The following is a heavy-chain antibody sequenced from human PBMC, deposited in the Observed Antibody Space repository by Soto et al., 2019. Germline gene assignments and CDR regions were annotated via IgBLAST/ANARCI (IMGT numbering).Heavy chain of an antibody. V-gene: IGHV3-48*03. Sequence: GGSLRLSCAASGFTFSSYEMNWVRQAPGKGLEWVSYISSSGSTIYYADSVKGRFTISRDNAKNSLYLQMNSLRAEDTAVYYCARDLFGQLFYYFDYWGQGTRVTVSS. J-gene: IGHJ4*02. D-gene: IGHD3-3*01. CDR1: GFTFSSYE. CDR2: ISSSGSTI. CDR3: ARDLFGQLFYYFDY.